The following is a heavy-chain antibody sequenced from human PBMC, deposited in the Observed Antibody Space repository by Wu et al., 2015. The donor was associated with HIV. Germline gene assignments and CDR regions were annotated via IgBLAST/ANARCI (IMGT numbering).Heavy chain of an antibody. V-gene: IGHV4-34*02. CDR2: IHYSGRT. CDR3: ARGPLTDGIEMAGPLRH. J-gene: IGHJ4*02. Sequence: QVQLQQWGTGFLKPSETLSLNCAVYGGSFSGFFWSWVRQSPEKGLEWIGEIHYSGRTNYNPSLRSRVTISIDTSKNQFSLKLASVTTADTALYFCARGPLTDGIEMAGPLRHWGQGTLVVVSS. D-gene: IGHD6-19*01. CDR1: GGSFSGFF.